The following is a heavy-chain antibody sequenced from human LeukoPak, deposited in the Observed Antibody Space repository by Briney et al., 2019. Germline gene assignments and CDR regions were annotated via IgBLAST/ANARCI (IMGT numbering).Heavy chain of an antibody. D-gene: IGHD3-10*01. V-gene: IGHV4-61*02. Sequence: PSETLSLTCTVSGGSISSGGYYWSWIRQPPGKGLEWIGRIYTSGSTNYNPSLKSRVTMSVDTSKNQFSLKLSSVTAADTAVYYCARGVGYYYGSGSYYTPKFDPWGQGTLVTVSS. J-gene: IGHJ5*02. CDR2: IYTSGST. CDR1: GGSISSGGYY. CDR3: ARGVGYYYGSGSYYTPKFDP.